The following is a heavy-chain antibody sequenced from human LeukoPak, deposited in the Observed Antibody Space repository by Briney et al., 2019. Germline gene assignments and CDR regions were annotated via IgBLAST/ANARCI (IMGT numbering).Heavy chain of an antibody. CDR3: TRTVGGYFAEVYFDY. CDR1: GFTFGDYA. J-gene: IGHJ4*02. CDR2: IRSKAYGGTT. V-gene: IGHV3-49*04. D-gene: IGHD3-22*01. Sequence: SGGSLRLSCTASGFTFGDYAMSWVRQAPGKGLEWVGFIRSKAYGGTTEYAASVKGRFTISRDDSKSIAYLQMNSLKTEDTAVYYCTRTVGGYFAEVYFDYWSQGTLVTVSS.